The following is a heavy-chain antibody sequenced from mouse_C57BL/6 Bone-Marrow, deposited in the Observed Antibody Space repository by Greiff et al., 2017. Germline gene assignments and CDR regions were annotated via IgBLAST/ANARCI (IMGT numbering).Heavy chain of an antibody. J-gene: IGHJ2*01. CDR1: GYTFTSYT. D-gene: IGHD1-1*01. CDR2: INPSSGYT. V-gene: IGHV1-4*01. Sequence: LVESGAELARPGASVKMSCKASGYTFTSYTMHWVKQRPGQGLEWIGYINPSSGYTKYNQKFKDKATLTADKSSSTAYIQLSSLTSEDSAVYYCARRDYGSRGDYFDYWGQGTTLTVSS. CDR3: ARRDYGSRGDYFDY.